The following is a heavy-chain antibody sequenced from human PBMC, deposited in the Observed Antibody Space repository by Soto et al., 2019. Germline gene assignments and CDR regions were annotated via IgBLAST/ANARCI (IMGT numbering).Heavy chain of an antibody. V-gene: IGHV4-34*01. D-gene: IGHD6-6*01. CDR3: ARAPKVSGSAQTRPDF. CDR1: SGSLSGYY. Sequence: PSETLSLTCSLYSGSLSGYYWSWIRQPPGKWLEWIGEISPSGTTNYSPSLKSRVSISVDTSKNQFSLNLTSLTAADTAVYYCARAPKVSGSAQTRPDFWGRGXLVTVYS. J-gene: IGHJ4*02. CDR2: ISPSGTT.